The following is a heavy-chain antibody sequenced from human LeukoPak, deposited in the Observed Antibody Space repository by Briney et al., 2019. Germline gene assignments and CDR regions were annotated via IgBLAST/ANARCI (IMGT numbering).Heavy chain of an antibody. V-gene: IGHV4-59*08. CDR3: ARTRMVPGVIIPAGGYWFDP. Sequence: SETLSLTCTVSGGSMRSYYWSWIRQPPGKGREGIGYIYYSGSPNYNPSLKSRVTQSVDTSKTQFSLQLSSVTAADTAVYYCARTRMVPGVIIPAGGYWFDPWGQGTLVTVSS. J-gene: IGHJ5*02. CDR1: GGSMRSYY. CDR2: IYYSGSP. D-gene: IGHD3-10*01.